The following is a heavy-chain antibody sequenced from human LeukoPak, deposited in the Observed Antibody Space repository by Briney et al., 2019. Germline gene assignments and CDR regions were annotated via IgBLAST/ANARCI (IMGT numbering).Heavy chain of an antibody. CDR3: AKSSGRYSSLSPVV. Sequence: SGGSLRLSCAASGFTFSSYSMSWVRQAPGKGLEWVSAISGSGGSTYYADSVKGRFTISRDNSKNTLYLQMNSLRAEDTAVYYCAKSSGRYSSLSPVVWGQGTLVTVSS. J-gene: IGHJ4*02. V-gene: IGHV3-23*01. D-gene: IGHD6-13*01. CDR1: GFTFSSYS. CDR2: ISGSGGST.